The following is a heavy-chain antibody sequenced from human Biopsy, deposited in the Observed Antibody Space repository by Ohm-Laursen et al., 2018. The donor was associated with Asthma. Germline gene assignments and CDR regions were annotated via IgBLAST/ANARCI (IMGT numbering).Heavy chain of an antibody. V-gene: IGHV3-30*18. D-gene: IGHD5-12*01. CDR1: GFMFRSFG. CDR3: AKRRGYSGHDNDY. Sequence: SQRLSCAASGFMFRSFGMHWVRQAPGKGLEWVAVISYDGNHKFYEDSVKGRFTISRDNSKNTLYLQMNSLRTEDTAVYYCAKRRGYSGHDNDYWGQGTLVIVSS. CDR2: ISYDGNHK. J-gene: IGHJ4*02.